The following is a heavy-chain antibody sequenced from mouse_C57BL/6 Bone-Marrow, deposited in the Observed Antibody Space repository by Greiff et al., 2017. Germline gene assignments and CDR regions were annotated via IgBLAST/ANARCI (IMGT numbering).Heavy chain of an antibody. Sequence: VQLKESGGGLVQPKGSLKLSCAASGFSFNTYAMNWVRQAPGKGLEWVARIRSKSNNYATYYADSVKDRFTISRDDSEIMLYLQMNNLKTEDTDMYYWERYYYGSNYYYAMDYWGQGTSVTVSS. CDR2: IRSKSNNYAT. V-gene: IGHV10-1*01. D-gene: IGHD1-1*01. J-gene: IGHJ4*01. CDR3: ERYYYGSNYYYAMDY. CDR1: GFSFNTYA.